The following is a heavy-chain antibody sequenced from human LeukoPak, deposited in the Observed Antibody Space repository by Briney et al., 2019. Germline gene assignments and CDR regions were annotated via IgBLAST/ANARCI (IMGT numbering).Heavy chain of an antibody. CDR3: AKSGTYSSSSGYIDS. V-gene: IGHV3-9*01. Sequence: GGSLRLSCAASGFTFSSYSMNWVRQAPGKGLEWVSSISWNSGNVDYADSVKGRFTLSRDNAKNSLYLQMSSLRAEDTALYYCAKSGTYSSSSGYIDSWGQGTLVTVSS. CDR2: ISWNSGNV. D-gene: IGHD6-6*01. J-gene: IGHJ4*02. CDR1: GFTFSSYS.